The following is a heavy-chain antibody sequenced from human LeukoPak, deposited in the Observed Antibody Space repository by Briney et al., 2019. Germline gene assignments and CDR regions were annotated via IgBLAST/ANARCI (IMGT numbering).Heavy chain of an antibody. V-gene: IGHV4-61*08. J-gene: IGHJ4*02. D-gene: IGHD4-17*01. Sequence: SQTLSLTCTVSGGSISSGDYYWSWIRQPPGKGLEWIGYIYYSGSTNYNPSLKSRVTISVDTSKNQFSLKLSSVTAADTAVYYCARVATVTRRFGYWGQGTLSPSPQ. CDR2: IYYSGST. CDR1: GGSISSGDYY. CDR3: ARVATVTRRFGY.